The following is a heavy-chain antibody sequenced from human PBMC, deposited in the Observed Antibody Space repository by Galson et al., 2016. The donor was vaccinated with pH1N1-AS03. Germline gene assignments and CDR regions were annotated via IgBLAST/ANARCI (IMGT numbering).Heavy chain of an antibody. J-gene: IGHJ6*01. D-gene: IGHD2-2*01. CDR2: LNPNDGVT. CDR1: GYIFTGFY. Sequence: SVKVSCKASGYIFTGFYVHCVRHAPGQGLEWMGWLNPNDGVTNYAQQFDAWVTMTSDTSLSTAYMDLRGLNSDETAAYYCARAPRGPCRSTTCPTAYHCGMDVWGQGTTVIVSS. CDR3: ARAPRGPCRSTTCPTAYHCGMDV. V-gene: IGHV1-2*04.